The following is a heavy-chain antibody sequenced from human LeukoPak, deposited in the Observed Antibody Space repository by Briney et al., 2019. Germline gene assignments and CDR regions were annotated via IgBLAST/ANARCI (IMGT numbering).Heavy chain of an antibody. Sequence: GGSLRLSCAASGFTFSSYEMHWVRQAPGKGLEWVSYISSSGSTIYYGDSVKGRFTISRDNAKNSLYLQMNSLRAEDTAVYYCARDYGGSSPFDYWGQGTLVTVSS. J-gene: IGHJ4*02. CDR2: ISSSGSTI. CDR3: ARDYGGSSPFDY. D-gene: IGHD4-23*01. V-gene: IGHV3-48*03. CDR1: GFTFSSYE.